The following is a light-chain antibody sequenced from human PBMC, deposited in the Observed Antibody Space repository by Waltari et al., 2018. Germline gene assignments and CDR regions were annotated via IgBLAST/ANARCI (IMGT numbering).Light chain of an antibody. CDR1: KLGDKY. CDR3: QAWDSGVI. Sequence: SYDLTQPPSVSVSPGQTATITCSGDKLGDKYVCWYQQRPGQSPVLFVFQDNKRPSGIPERFSGSNSGNTATLTISGTQAMDEADYYCQAWDSGVIFGGGTKLTVL. J-gene: IGLJ2*01. CDR2: QDN. V-gene: IGLV3-1*01.